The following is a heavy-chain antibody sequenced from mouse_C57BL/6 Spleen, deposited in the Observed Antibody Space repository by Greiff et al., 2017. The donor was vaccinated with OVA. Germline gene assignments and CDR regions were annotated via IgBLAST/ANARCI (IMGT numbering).Heavy chain of an antibody. CDR2: IYPSDSYT. CDR1: GYTFTSYW. CDR3: ARGTAYDAMDY. Sequence: QVQLQQPGAELVMPGASVKLSCKASGYTFTSYWMHWVKQRPGQGLEWIGEIYPSDSYTNYNQKFKGKSTLTVDKSSSTAYMQLSSLTSEDSAVYYCARGTAYDAMDYWGQGTLVTVSS. D-gene: IGHD4-1*01. J-gene: IGHJ4*01. V-gene: IGHV1-69*01.